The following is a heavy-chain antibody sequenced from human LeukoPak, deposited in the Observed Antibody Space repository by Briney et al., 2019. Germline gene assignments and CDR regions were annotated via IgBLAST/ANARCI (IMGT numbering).Heavy chain of an antibody. J-gene: IGHJ4*02. Sequence: GGSLRLSCAASGFTFSSYAMSWVRQAPGKGLEWVSAISGSGGSTYYADSVKGRFTISRDNSKNTLYLQMNSLRAEDTAVYYCAKDYYSSSRFHRHPPIFFWGQGTLVTVSS. CDR2: ISGSGGST. V-gene: IGHV3-23*01. D-gene: IGHD6-13*01. CDR3: AKDYYSSSRFHRHPPIFF. CDR1: GFTFSSYA.